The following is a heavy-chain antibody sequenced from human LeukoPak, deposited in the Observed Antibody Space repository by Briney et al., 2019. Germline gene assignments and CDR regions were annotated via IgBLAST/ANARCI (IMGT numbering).Heavy chain of an antibody. D-gene: IGHD3-10*01. Sequence: PSETLSLTCTVSGGSISSSSYYWGWIRQPPGKGLEWIGSIYYSGSTYYYPSLKSRVTISVDTSKNQFSLKLSSVTAADTAVYYCARRITMVRGVIPTDYWGQGTLVTVSS. CDR2: IYYSGST. CDR1: GGSISSSSYY. J-gene: IGHJ4*02. CDR3: ARRITMVRGVIPTDY. V-gene: IGHV4-39*01.